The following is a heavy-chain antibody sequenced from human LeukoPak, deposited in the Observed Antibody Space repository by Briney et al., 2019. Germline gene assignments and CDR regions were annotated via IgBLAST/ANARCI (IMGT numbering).Heavy chain of an antibody. Sequence: PGGSLRLSCAASGFTFSSYAMSWVRQPPEKGLEWIGEINHSGTTNSNPSLKSRVTISVDTSKDQFSLKLSSVTAADTAVYYCARTQVWSGYYPYYFDYWGQGALVTVSS. CDR3: ARTQVWSGYYPYYFDY. CDR1: GFTFSSYA. CDR2: INHSGTT. D-gene: IGHD3-3*01. V-gene: IGHV4-34*01. J-gene: IGHJ4*02.